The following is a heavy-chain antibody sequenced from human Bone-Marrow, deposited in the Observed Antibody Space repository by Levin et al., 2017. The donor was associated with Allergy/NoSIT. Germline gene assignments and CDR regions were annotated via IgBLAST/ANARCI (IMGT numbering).Heavy chain of an antibody. D-gene: IGHD3-22*01. Sequence: GESLKISCEASGFTFRKHGFHWVRQAPGKGLEWVTLIWSDGSKKDYVDSVKGRFTISRDDSENTIYLQMSSLRAEDTAVYYCARDDDTTSHYGRLLWGQGTLVTVSS. CDR3: ARDDDTTSHYGRLL. CDR1: GFTFRKHG. V-gene: IGHV3-33*01. J-gene: IGHJ1*01. CDR2: IWSDGSKK.